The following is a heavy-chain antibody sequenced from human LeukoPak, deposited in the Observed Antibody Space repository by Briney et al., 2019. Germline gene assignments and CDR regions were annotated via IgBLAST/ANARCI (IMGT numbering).Heavy chain of an antibody. CDR1: GFTFSSYA. D-gene: IGHD2-2*01. Sequence: GGSLRLSCAASGFTFSSYAIHWVRQAPGKGLEWVTVISNDGSKKSYADSVKGRFTVSRDNAKNSLYLQMNSLRAEDTAVYYCARDHAGIVLPAAVGAHWGQGTLVTVSS. J-gene: IGHJ4*02. CDR2: ISNDGSKK. CDR3: ARDHAGIVLPAAVGAH. V-gene: IGHV3-30*07.